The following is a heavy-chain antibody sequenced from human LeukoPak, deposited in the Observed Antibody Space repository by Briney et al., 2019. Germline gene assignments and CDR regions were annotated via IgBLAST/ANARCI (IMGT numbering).Heavy chain of an antibody. CDR2: ASWDGGNT. D-gene: IGHD1-14*01. J-gene: IGHJ4*02. CDR1: GFTFDDYP. Sequence: GGSLRLSCAASGFTFDDYPMHWVRQTPGMGLEWVSLASWDGGNTYYADSVKGRFTISRDNSKNSLYLQMNNLRPEDSALYFCAKEVGIREYLFDYWGQGTLVTVSS. CDR3: AKEVGIREYLFDY. V-gene: IGHV3-43D*03.